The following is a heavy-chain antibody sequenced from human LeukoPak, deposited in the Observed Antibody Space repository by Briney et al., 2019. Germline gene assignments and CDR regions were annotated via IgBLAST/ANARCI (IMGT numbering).Heavy chain of an antibody. CDR3: AISISGTRSKSDY. Sequence: PSETLSLTCTVSGDSISSYYWSWIRQPPAKGLEWIAYGQDSGRTNYNPSLKSRVTISVETSKNQFSLTLNSVTAAATTVHYCAISISGTRSKSDYGGQGTLVTVSS. D-gene: IGHD1/OR15-1a*01. CDR1: GDSISSYY. V-gene: IGHV4-59*08. J-gene: IGHJ4*02. CDR2: GQDSGRT.